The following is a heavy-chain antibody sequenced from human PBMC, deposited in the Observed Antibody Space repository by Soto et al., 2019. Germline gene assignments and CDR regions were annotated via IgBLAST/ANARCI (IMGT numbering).Heavy chain of an antibody. D-gene: IGHD3-3*01. J-gene: IGHJ6*01. CDR3: ARAQVVRLFEWLLSEEYYGMDF. CDR1: GFTFSSYG. Sequence: QVQLVASGGGVVQPGRSLRLSCAASGFTFSSYGMHWVRQAPGKGLEWVAVIWYDGSNKYYADSVKGGFTISRDNSKNTLYLQMSRLIAEETVVNYCARAQVVRLFEWLLSEEYYGMDFW. CDR2: IWYDGSNK. V-gene: IGHV3-33*01.